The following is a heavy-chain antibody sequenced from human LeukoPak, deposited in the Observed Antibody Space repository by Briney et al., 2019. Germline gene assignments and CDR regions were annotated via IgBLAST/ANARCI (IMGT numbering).Heavy chain of an antibody. CDR1: GFTFSSYA. D-gene: IGHD1-7*01. CDR2: IKPDGSDK. V-gene: IGHV3-7*03. CDR3: ARISRRELPCF. Sequence: GGSLRLSCAASGFTFSSYAMSWVRQAPGKGQEWVANIKPDGSDKYYVESVKGRFTISRDNAKNSLYLQMNSLRVEDTAIYYCARISRRELPCFWGQGTLVTVSS. J-gene: IGHJ4*02.